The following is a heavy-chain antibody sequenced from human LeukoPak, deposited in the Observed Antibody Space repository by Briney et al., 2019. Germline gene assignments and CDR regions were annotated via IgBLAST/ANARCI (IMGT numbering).Heavy chain of an antibody. Sequence: GGSLRLSCAASGFTFDDYGMSWVRQAPGKGLEWVSEVRGSGGDTYYADSVKGRFTISRDNSKKMLYLQMSSLRAEDTAVYYCANLGANTRISGDYWGQGTLVTVSS. V-gene: IGHV3-23*01. CDR1: GFTFDDYG. CDR3: ANLGANTRISGDY. J-gene: IGHJ4*02. D-gene: IGHD1-14*01. CDR2: VRGSGGDT.